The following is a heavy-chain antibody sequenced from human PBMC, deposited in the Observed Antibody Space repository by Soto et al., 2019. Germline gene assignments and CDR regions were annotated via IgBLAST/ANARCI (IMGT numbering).Heavy chain of an antibody. Sequence: QLQLQESGPGMVKPSETLSLTCTVSGGSISSSTYYWGWIRQPPGKGLEWIGSIYYSGTTYYNPSLKSRVTISVDTSKNQFSLKLSSVTAADTAVYYCAKHLCSGGSCFSVGFDYWGQGTQVTVSS. J-gene: IGHJ4*02. CDR1: GGSISSSTYY. CDR3: AKHLCSGGSCFSVGFDY. D-gene: IGHD2-15*01. CDR2: IYYSGTT. V-gene: IGHV4-39*01.